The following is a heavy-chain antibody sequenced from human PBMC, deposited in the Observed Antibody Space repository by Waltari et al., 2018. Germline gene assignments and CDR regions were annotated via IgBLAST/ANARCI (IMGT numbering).Heavy chain of an antibody. J-gene: IGHJ3*02. CDR2: ISDSGSTT. CDR1: GFTFSDFY. Sequence: QVQLVESGGGLVKPGGSLRLSCVASGFTFSDFYMTWRRQVPGKGLEWVSYISDSGSTTHYADSVKGRFTISRDNARNSVFLQVNSLRAEDTAVYYCARAAFYNAFDIWGQGTTVVVSS. V-gene: IGHV3-11*01. D-gene: IGHD4-4*01. CDR3: ARAAFYNAFDI.